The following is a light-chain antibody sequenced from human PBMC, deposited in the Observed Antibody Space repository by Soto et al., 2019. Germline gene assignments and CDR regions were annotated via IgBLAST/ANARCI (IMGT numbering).Light chain of an antibody. CDR2: DAS. J-gene: IGKJ1*01. CDR1: QAINNY. Sequence: DIKMTQSPSSLSASVGDRVTITCQASQAINNYLHWYQQKPGKAPKLLIYDASNLEKGAPSRCSGSGSGTDFTFDISSLQPEDVATYYCQHHHNLPHFGQGTKWIS. CDR3: QHHHNLPH. V-gene: IGKV1-33*01.